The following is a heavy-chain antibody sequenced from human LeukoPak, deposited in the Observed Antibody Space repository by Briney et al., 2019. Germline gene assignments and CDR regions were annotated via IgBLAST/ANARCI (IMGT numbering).Heavy chain of an antibody. CDR3: ARDNSVGETAWWFDP. V-gene: IGHV1-46*01. D-gene: IGHD1-26*01. Sequence: ASVKVSCKASGYTFTSYYMHWVRQAPGQGLEWMGIINPSGGSTSYAQKFQGRVTMTRDMSTSTVYMELSSLRSDDTAVYYCARDNSVGETAWWFDPWGQGTLVTVSS. CDR1: GYTFTSYY. J-gene: IGHJ5*02. CDR2: INPSGGST.